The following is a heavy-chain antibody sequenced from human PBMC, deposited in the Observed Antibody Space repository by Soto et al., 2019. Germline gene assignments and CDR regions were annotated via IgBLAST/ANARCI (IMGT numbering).Heavy chain of an antibody. CDR1: GGSISSRTFW. Sequence: QLQLQESGPGLVKPSETLSLTCSVSGGSISSRTFWWAWIRQPPGKGLEWFGDMYYSGSSYSSPYLKSRVTLSVDTSKNQLSLKLNSVTAADTAVYYCARHPRDDYNYGGSGIFNYWGQGTLVTVSS. J-gene: IGHJ4*02. CDR2: MYYSGSS. V-gene: IGHV4-39*01. D-gene: IGHD4-4*01. CDR3: ARHPRDDYNYGGSGIFNY.